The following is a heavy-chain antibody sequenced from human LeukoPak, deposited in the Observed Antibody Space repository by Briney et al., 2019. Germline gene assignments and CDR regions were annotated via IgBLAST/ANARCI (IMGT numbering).Heavy chain of an antibody. CDR3: ARDLTPLVRSDF. CDR1: GFTFSAYS. D-gene: IGHD3-10*01. V-gene: IGHV3-21*01. Sequence: PGGSMRLSCAASGFTFSAYSMNWVRQAPGKGLEWVSSISSSSTYIYYADSLKGRFTISRDNAENSLYLQMNSLRVEDTAVYYCARDLTPLVRSDFWGQGTLVTVSP. CDR2: ISSSSTYI. J-gene: IGHJ4*02.